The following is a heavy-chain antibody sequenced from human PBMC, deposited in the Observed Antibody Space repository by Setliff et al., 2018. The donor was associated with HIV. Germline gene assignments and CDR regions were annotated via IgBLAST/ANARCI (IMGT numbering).Heavy chain of an antibody. V-gene: IGHV4-39*01. CDR3: VNPSGAMGDFDS. CDR1: GGSISSTNYF. CDR2: IYYHGST. D-gene: IGHD3-16*01. J-gene: IGHJ4*02. Sequence: SETLSLTCTVSGGSISSTNYFWGWIRQPPGKGLEWIGTIYYHGSTYYNPPLKSRVTISIDTSENQFSLQLTSVTAADTAVYYCVNPSGAMGDFDSWGQGTLVTVSS.